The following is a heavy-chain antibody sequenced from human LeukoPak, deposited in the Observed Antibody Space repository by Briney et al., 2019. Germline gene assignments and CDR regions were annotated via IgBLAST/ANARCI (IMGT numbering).Heavy chain of an antibody. CDR2: IYYSGST. D-gene: IGHD3-16*01. CDR1: GGSINSYF. V-gene: IGHV4-59*01. CDR3: AREASQKGAHYMDV. J-gene: IGHJ6*03. Sequence: PSETLSLTCTVSGGSINSYFWSWTRQPPGKGLEWIGYIYYSGSTNYNPSLKSRVTISVDTSKNQFSLKLSSVTAADTAVYYCAREASQKGAHYMDVWGKGTTVTISS.